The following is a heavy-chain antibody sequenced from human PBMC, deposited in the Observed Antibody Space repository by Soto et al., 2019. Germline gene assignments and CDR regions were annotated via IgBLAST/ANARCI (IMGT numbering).Heavy chain of an antibody. CDR3: ARGRADYYYGMDV. V-gene: IGHV4-31*03. CDR1: GGSISSGGYY. J-gene: IGHJ6*02. Sequence: SETLSLTCTVSGGSISSGGYYWSWIRQHPGKGLEWIGYIYYSGSTYYNPYLKSRVTISVATSKNQFSLKLSSVTAADTAVYYCARGRADYYYGMDVWGQGTTVTVSS. CDR2: IYYSGST.